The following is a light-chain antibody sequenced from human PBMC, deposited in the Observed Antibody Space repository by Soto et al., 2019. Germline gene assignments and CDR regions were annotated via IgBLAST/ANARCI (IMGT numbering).Light chain of an antibody. J-gene: IGKJ5*01. V-gene: IGKV3-15*01. Sequence: EIMMTQSPATLSVSPGERATLSCRASQSVRNNLAWYQQKPGQAPRLLIYYASTRATGIPARFSGSGSGTEFTLTISSLQSEDFALYYCQQYNNWPPIPFGQGTRLEMK. CDR3: QQYNNWPPIP. CDR1: QSVRNN. CDR2: YAS.